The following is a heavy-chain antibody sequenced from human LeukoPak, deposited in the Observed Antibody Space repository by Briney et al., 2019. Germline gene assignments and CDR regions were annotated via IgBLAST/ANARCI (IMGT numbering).Heavy chain of an antibody. D-gene: IGHD2-15*01. CDR3: AREGCSGGSCYLPSYYYGMDV. J-gene: IGHJ6*02. V-gene: IGHV1-69*05. Sequence: ASVKVSCKASGGTFSSYAISWVRQAPGQGLEWMGGIIPIFGTANYAQKLQGRVTMTTDTSTSTAYMELRSLRSDDTAVYYCAREGCSGGSCYLPSYYYGMDVWGQGTTVTVSS. CDR1: GGTFSSYA. CDR2: IIPIFGTA.